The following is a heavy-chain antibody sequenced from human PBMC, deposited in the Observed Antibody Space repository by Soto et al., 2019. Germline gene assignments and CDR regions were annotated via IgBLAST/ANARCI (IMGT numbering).Heavy chain of an antibody. J-gene: IGHJ4*02. Sequence: GLSCAAPGFTFSDYYMSWIRQAPGTGPEWVSYITGSSTYTNHAASVKGRLTISRDNAQNSLYLQMNTLRAEDTAVYYCERFLSSVWTLEYWGQGTLVTVSS. V-gene: IGHV3-11*06. CDR2: ITGSSTYT. CDR1: GFTFSDYY. CDR3: ERFLSSVWTLEY. D-gene: IGHD6-19*01.